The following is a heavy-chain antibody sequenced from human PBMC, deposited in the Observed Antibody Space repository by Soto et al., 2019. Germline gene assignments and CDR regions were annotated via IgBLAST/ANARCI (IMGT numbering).Heavy chain of an antibody. V-gene: IGHV1-18*01. D-gene: IGHD2-15*01. CDR2: LSGKNGNT. CDR1: GYTFISPG. J-gene: IGHJ6*02. Sequence: QVQLVQSGVEVKKPGASVKVSCKASGYTFISPGISWVRQAPGQGLEWMGWLSGKNGNTNYAQKLQVRVTLTTDTSTSTAYMELRSLRSDDTALYYCARVSSSIVVVPDYGMDVWGQGTTVTVSS. CDR3: ARVSSSIVVVPDYGMDV.